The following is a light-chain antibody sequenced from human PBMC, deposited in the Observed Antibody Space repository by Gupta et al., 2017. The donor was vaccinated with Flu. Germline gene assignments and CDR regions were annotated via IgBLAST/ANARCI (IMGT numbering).Light chain of an antibody. J-gene: IGLJ3*02. CDR3: CSYTTSYTLV. Sequence: QSALTQPASVSGSPGPSITISCTGTSNDVGGYNFVSWYQQHPGKAPRLLIYEVSKRPSGVSSRFSGSKSGNTASLTISGLQAEDEGNYYCCSYTTSYTLVFGGGTKLTVL. CDR2: EVS. CDR1: SNDVGGYNF. V-gene: IGLV2-14*01.